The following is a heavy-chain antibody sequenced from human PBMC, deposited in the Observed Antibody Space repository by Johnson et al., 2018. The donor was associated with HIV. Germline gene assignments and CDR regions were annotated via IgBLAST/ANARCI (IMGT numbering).Heavy chain of an antibody. V-gene: IGHV3-30*04. J-gene: IGHJ3*01. CDR3: ARVLGFTIDAFDL. CDR1: GFTFSSYA. Sequence: QVQLVESGGGVVQPGRSLRLSCAASGFTFSSYAMHWVRQAPGKGLEWVAVISDDGSNKYYADSVKGRFTISRDNSKNTLYLQMNSLRAEDTALYYCARVLGFTIDAFDLWGRGTMVTVSS. D-gene: IGHD5-24*01. CDR2: ISDDGSNK.